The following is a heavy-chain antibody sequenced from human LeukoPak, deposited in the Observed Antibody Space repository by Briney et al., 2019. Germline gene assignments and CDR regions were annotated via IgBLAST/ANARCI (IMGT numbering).Heavy chain of an antibody. V-gene: IGHV3-33*01. CDR2: IWHDGSHK. CDR1: AFPFSSYG. CDR3: ASGVYSSGWYLDC. J-gene: IGHJ4*02. Sequence: GGSLRLSCAASAFPFSSYGMHWVRQAPGKGLEWVAVIWHDGSHKYYADSVTGRFTISRDNSKNTLYLQMNSLRAEDTAIYYCASGVYSSGWYLDCWGQGTLVTVSS. D-gene: IGHD6-19*01.